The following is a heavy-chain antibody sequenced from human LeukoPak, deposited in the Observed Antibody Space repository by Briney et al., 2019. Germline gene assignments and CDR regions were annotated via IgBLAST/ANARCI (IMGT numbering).Heavy chain of an antibody. D-gene: IGHD2-15*01. CDR1: GFTFSNYA. CDR2: ISGSGGDT. Sequence: GGSLRLSCTASGFTFSNYAINWVRQAPGKGLEWVSVISGSGGDTYYADSVKGRFTISRDNSKNTVYLQMNSLRAEDTAVYYCAKVRSSGGSCVNYWGQGTLVSVSS. J-gene: IGHJ4*02. V-gene: IGHV3-23*01. CDR3: AKVRSSGGSCVNY.